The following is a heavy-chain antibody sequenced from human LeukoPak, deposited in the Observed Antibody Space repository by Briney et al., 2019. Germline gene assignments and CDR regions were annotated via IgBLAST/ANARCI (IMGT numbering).Heavy chain of an antibody. J-gene: IGHJ4*02. D-gene: IGHD2/OR15-2a*01. V-gene: IGHV1-69*13. CDR1: GGTFSSYS. Sequence: SVKVSCXASGGTFSSYSISWVRRAPGQGLEWMGGIIPIFGTANYAQKFQGRVTITADESTSTAYMELSSLRSEDTAVYYCASPYFTIYTSGFDYWGQGTLVTVSS. CDR3: ASPYFTIYTSGFDY. CDR2: IIPIFGTA.